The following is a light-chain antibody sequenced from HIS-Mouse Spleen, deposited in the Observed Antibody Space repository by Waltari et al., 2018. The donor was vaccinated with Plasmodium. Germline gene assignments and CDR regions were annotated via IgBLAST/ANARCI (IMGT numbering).Light chain of an antibody. CDR1: QSVSIN. Sequence: EIVMTQSPATLSVSPGERANLSCRASQSVSINLAWYQQIPGQAPRLLIYGASTRATGIPARFSGSGSGTEFTLTISSLQSEDFAVYYCQQYNNWSFTFGPGTKVDIK. V-gene: IGKV3-15*01. CDR3: QQYNNWSFT. J-gene: IGKJ3*01. CDR2: GAS.